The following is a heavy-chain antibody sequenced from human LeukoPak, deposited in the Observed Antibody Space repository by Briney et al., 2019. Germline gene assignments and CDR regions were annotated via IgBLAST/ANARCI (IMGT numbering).Heavy chain of an antibody. Sequence: PSETLSLTCTVSGGSISSSSYYWGWIRQPPGKGLEWIGGLYYSGSTYYNPSLNSRFTISVDTSKTQFSLTLSSVPAAAPAVYSCARRGSSYVDTFAYWGQGPLVTVSS. CDR1: GGSISSSSYY. CDR3: ARRGSSYVDTFAY. D-gene: IGHD3-9*01. J-gene: IGHJ4*02. V-gene: IGHV4-39*01. CDR2: LYYSGST.